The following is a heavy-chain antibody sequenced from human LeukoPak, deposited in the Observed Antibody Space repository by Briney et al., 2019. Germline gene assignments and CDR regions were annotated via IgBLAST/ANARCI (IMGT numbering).Heavy chain of an antibody. V-gene: IGHV1-2*02. D-gene: IGHD1-1*01. CDR1: GYTFTGYY. Sequence: GASVKVSCKASGYTFTGYYMHWVRQAPGQGLEWMGWINPKSGGTNYEQKFQGRVIMTRDTSISTAYMELGRLRSDDTAVYYCARHMTTANNWFDPWGQGTLVTVSS. CDR2: INPKSGGT. J-gene: IGHJ5*02. CDR3: ARHMTTANNWFDP.